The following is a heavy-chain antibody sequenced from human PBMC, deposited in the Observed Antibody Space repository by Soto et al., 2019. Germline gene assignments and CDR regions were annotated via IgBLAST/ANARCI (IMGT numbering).Heavy chain of an antibody. CDR1: GSTFTSYG. D-gene: IGHD3-22*01. J-gene: IGHJ6*02. CDR3: ARDPNDSSAYYHHYYYGMDV. CDR2: INAGNGNT. V-gene: IGHV1-3*01. Sequence: ASVTVSCKASGSTFTSYGIHWVRQAPGQRLAWTGWINAGNGNTKYSEKLQGRVTITRDTSASTAYLELSSLRSEDTAVYYCARDPNDSSAYYHHYYYGMDVWGQGTTVTVSS.